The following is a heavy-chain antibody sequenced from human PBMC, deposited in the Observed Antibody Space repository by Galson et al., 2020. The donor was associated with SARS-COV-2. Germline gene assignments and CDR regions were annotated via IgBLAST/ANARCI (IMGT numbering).Heavy chain of an antibody. CDR2: INAGNGNT. J-gene: IGHJ6*02. Sequence: ASVTVSCQASGYTFTSYAMHWVRQAPGQRLAWMGWINAGNGNTKYSQKFQGRVTITRDTSASTAYMELSSLRSEDTAVYYCARWTDVRGNYYDYGMDVWGQGTTVTVSS. V-gene: IGHV1-3*01. CDR1: GYTFTSYA. CDR3: ARWTDVRGNYYDYGMDV. D-gene: IGHD3-10*01.